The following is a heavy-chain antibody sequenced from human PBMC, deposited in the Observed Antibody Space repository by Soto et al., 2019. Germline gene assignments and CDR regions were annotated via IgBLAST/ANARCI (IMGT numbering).Heavy chain of an antibody. Sequence: QVQLVQSGAEVRKPGASVKVSCEASGYTFTSYDIYWVRQATGQGLEWMGWMNPNTGNSGYAQKCQGRVTMTRDTSISTAHMELSSLRSEDTAVYYCARRAETNGWNGFGADKYYFDFWGQGTLVTVSS. V-gene: IGHV1-8*01. CDR3: ARRAETNGWNGFGADKYYFDF. CDR2: MNPNTGNS. D-gene: IGHD1-1*01. J-gene: IGHJ4*02. CDR1: GYTFTSYD.